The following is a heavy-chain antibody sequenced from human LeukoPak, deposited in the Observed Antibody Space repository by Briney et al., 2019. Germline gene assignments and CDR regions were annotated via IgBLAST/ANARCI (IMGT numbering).Heavy chain of an antibody. Sequence: SETLSLTCAVYGGSFSGYYWSWIRQPPGKGLEWIGYIYYSGSTNYNPSLKSRVTISVDTSKNQFSLKLSSVTAADTAVYYCARYIYGFDYWGQGTLVTVSS. D-gene: IGHD5-18*01. CDR3: ARYIYGFDY. CDR2: IYYSGST. CDR1: GGSFSGYY. J-gene: IGHJ4*02. V-gene: IGHV4-59*01.